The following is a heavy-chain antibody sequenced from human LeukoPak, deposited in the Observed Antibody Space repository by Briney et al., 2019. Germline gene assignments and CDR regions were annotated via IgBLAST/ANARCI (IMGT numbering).Heavy chain of an antibody. CDR2: IYYSGST. CDR3: ARDPVAGTDYFDY. J-gene: IGHJ4*02. V-gene: IGHV4-39*07. D-gene: IGHD6-19*01. CDR1: GGSISSSSYY. Sequence: SETLSLTCTVSGGSISSSSYYWGWIRQPPGKGLEWIGSIYYSGSTYYNPSLKSRVTISVDTSKNQFSLKLSSVTAADTAVYYCARDPVAGTDYFDYWGQGTLVTVSS.